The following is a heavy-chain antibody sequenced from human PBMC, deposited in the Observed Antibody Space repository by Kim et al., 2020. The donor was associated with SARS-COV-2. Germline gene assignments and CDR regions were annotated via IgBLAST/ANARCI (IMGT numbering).Heavy chain of an antibody. V-gene: IGHV4-31*03. D-gene: IGHD4-4*01. CDR3: ARYTVVTTYYFDY. CDR2: IYYSGST. J-gene: IGHJ4*02. CDR1: GGSISSSGYY. Sequence: SETLSLTCTVSGGSISSSGYYWGWIRQHPGKGLEWIGHIYYSGSTYYNPSLKSRITISVDTSKNQFSLKLSSVSAADTAVYYCARYTVVTTYYFDYWGQGTLVTVSS.